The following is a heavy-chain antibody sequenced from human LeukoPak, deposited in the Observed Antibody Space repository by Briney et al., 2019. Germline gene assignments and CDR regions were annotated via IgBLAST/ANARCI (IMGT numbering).Heavy chain of an antibody. CDR2: MNPNSGNT. CDR1: GYTFSSYD. V-gene: IGHV1-8*01. CDR3: ARGGLSSSWFDP. J-gene: IGHJ5*02. D-gene: IGHD3-10*02. Sequence: ASVKVSCKASGYTFSSYDINWVRQATGQGLEWMGWMNPNSGNTGYAQKFQGRVTMTRNTSISTAYMELSSLRSEDTAVYYCARGGLSSSWFDPWGQGTLVTVSS.